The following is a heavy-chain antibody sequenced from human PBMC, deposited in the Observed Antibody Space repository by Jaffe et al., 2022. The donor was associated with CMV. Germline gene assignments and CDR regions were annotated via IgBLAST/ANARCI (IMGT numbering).Heavy chain of an antibody. CDR1: GFTFSSYS. CDR3: AREDIVVVPAAIVPSESVGGGGMDV. V-gene: IGHV3-21*01. D-gene: IGHD2-2*01. J-gene: IGHJ6*02. Sequence: EVQLVESGGGLVKPGGSLRLSCAASGFTFSSYSMNWVRQAPGKGLEWVSSISSSSSYIYYADSVKGRFTISRDNAKNSLYLQMNSLRAEDTAVYYCAREDIVVVPAAIVPSESVGGGGMDVWGQGTTVTVSS. CDR2: ISSSSSYI.